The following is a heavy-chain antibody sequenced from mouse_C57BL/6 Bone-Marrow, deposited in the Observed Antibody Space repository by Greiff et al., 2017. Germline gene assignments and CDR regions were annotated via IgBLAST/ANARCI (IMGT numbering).Heavy chain of an antibody. J-gene: IGHJ4*01. CDR3: ARPLLRGAMDY. D-gene: IGHD1-1*01. V-gene: IGHV1-80*01. CDR2: IYPGDGDT. Sequence: VQLQQSGAELVKPGASVKISCKASGYAFSSYWMNWVKQRPGKGLEWIGQIYPGDGDTNYNGKFKGKATLTADKSSSTAYMQLSSLTSEDSAVYFCARPLLRGAMDYWGQGTSVTVSS. CDR1: GYAFSSYW.